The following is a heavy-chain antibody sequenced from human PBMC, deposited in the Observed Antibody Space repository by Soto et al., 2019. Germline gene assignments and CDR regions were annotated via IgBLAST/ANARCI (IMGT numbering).Heavy chain of an antibody. CDR1: GFTFSSFA. J-gene: IGHJ5*01. D-gene: IGHD4-17*01. CDR3: ATYGQPLMDS. CDR2: IGSGGDGI. Sequence: EVQLLESGGGLVQPGGSLRLSCAASGFTFSSFAMKWVRQAPGKGLEWVSVIGSGGDGIHYADSVKGRFTISRDDSKNTVTLQMNGLRAEDTAVYYCATYGQPLMDSWGREPWSPSPQ. V-gene: IGHV3-23*01.